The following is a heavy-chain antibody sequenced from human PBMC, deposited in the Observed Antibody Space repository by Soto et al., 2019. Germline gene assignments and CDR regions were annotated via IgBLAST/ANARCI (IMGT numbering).Heavy chain of an antibody. CDR1: GGPFTNYG. CDR2: VIPIFGSA. CDR3: ATRSKRFSDFYYYGMDV. D-gene: IGHD3-10*01. J-gene: IGHJ6*02. Sequence: QVHLVQSGAEMRKPGSSVRVSCKASGGPFTNYGLNWVRQAPGQGLEWMGGVIPIFGSATYAQKFQDRVTFTADESTTTAYLELSGLRLDDTAIYYCATRSKRFSDFYYYGMDVWGQGTTVTVSS. V-gene: IGHV1-69*12.